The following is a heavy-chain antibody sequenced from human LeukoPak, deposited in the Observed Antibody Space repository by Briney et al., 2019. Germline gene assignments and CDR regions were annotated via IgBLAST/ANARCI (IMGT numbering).Heavy chain of an antibody. Sequence: PGTSLRLSCAASGFTFSSYEMNWVRQAPGKGLEWVSYISSSGSTIYYADSVKGRFTISRDNAKNSLYLQMNSLRAEDTAVYYCASLFYGGNSERYFDYWGQGTLVTVSS. D-gene: IGHD4-23*01. J-gene: IGHJ4*02. V-gene: IGHV3-48*03. CDR1: GFTFSSYE. CDR3: ASLFYGGNSERYFDY. CDR2: ISSSGSTI.